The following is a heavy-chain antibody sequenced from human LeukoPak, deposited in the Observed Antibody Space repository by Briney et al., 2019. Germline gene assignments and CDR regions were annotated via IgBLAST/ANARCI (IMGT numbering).Heavy chain of an antibody. CDR2: ISSSRSTI. CDR3: ARDLLLRTPFDY. V-gene: IGHV3-48*02. D-gene: IGHD1-26*01. J-gene: IGHJ4*02. CDR1: GFTFSSYS. Sequence: PGGSLRLSCAASGFTFSSYSMNWVRQAPGKGLEWVSYISSSRSTIYYADSVKGRFTISRDNAKNSLYLQMNSLRHEDTVVYDCARDLLLRTPFDYWGRGTLVSVSS.